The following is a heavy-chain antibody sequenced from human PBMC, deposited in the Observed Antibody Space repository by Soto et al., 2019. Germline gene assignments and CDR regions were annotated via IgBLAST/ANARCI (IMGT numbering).Heavy chain of an antibody. J-gene: IGHJ4*02. CDR1: GFTFSSYG. D-gene: IGHD5-18*01. CDR2: IGGSGATT. Sequence: GGSLRLSCAASGFTFSSYGMSWVRQAPGKGLEWVSVIGGSGATTFYANSVKGRFTISRDNSKNTLFLQMSSLRAEDTAVYYCVKGPPNTDMVTGYFDYWGKGTLVTVPS. CDR3: VKGPPNTDMVTGYFDY. V-gene: IGHV3-23*01.